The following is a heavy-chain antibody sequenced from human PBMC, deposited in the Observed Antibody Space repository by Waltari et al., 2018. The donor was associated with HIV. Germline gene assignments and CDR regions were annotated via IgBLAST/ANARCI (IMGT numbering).Heavy chain of an antibody. CDR1: GHPFPSYD. CDR3: ARGGYTYGDDY. J-gene: IGHJ4*02. CDR2: MTPNSGKT. D-gene: IGHD5-18*01. Sequence: QVLLVQSGAEVKKPGASVQVSFKASGHPFPSYDINWVRQATGQGLEWMGWMTPNSGKTGYAQKFQGRVTMTRNTSISTAYMELSSLRSDDTAVYYCARGGYTYGDDYWGQGTLVTVSS. V-gene: IGHV1-8*01.